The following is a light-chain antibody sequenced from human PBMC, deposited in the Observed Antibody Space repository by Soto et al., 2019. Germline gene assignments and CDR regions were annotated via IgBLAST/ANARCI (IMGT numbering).Light chain of an antibody. J-gene: IGLJ1*01. V-gene: IGLV2-8*01. CDR3: QSYDSRLSNYV. Sequence: QSALTQPPSASGSPGQSVTISCTGTSTDVGAYNYVSWYQQHPGKAPKLMIYEVTKRPSGVPDRFSGSKSGNTASLTVSGLQTEDEADYYCQSYDSRLSNYVFGGGTKVTVL. CDR2: EVT. CDR1: STDVGAYNY.